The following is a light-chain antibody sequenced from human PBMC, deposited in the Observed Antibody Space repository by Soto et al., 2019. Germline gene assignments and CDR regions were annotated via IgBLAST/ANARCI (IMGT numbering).Light chain of an antibody. Sequence: QSALTQPASVSGSPGQSITISCTGTSSDVGGYNYVSWYQQHPGKAPKLMIYEVSNRPSGVSNRFSGSKSGNTASLTISGLQAEDEADYYCSSYTSSSTLAVVFGGGTK. CDR2: EVS. CDR3: SSYTSSSTLAVV. V-gene: IGLV2-14*01. CDR1: SSDVGGYNY. J-gene: IGLJ2*01.